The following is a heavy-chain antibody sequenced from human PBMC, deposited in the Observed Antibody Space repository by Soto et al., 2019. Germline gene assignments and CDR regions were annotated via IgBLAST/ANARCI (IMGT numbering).Heavy chain of an antibody. D-gene: IGHD3-10*01. Sequence: GGSLRLSCAASGFTFSSYAMSWVRQAPGKGLEWVSAISGSGGSTYYADSVKGRFTISRDNSKNTLYLQMNSLRAEDTAVYYCAKDLPADYYGSVIDHLYNWFDPWCQGTLVTVSS. V-gene: IGHV3-23*01. CDR2: ISGSGGST. J-gene: IGHJ5*02. CDR1: GFTFSSYA. CDR3: AKDLPADYYGSVIDHLYNWFDP.